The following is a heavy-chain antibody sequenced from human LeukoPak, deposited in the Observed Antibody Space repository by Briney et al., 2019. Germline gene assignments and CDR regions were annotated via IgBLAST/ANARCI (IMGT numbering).Heavy chain of an antibody. D-gene: IGHD6-13*01. J-gene: IGHJ4*02. CDR1: GGSISSYY. V-gene: IGHV4-59*01. CDR3: ARFLSSSWYYFDY. CDR2: IYYSVST. Sequence: SETLSLTCTVSGGSISSYYWSWIRQPPGKGLEWIGYIYYSVSTNYNPSLKSRVTISVDTSKNQFSLKLSSVTAADTAVYYCARFLSSSWYYFDYWGQGTLVTVSS.